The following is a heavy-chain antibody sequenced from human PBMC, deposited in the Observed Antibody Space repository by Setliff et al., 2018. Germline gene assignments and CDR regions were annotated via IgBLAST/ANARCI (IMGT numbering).Heavy chain of an antibody. V-gene: IGHV5-51*01. CDR3: ASSSGSSSNDAFDI. J-gene: IGHJ3*02. Sequence: GESLTISCKGSGYRFSSHWIGWVRQMPGKGLEWMGIIYPGGSDTRYSPSFQGQVTISADKSISTAYLQWSSLKASDTAMYYCASSSGSSSNDAFDIWGQGTTVTVSS. CDR2: IYPGGSDT. CDR1: GYRFSSHW. D-gene: IGHD1-26*01.